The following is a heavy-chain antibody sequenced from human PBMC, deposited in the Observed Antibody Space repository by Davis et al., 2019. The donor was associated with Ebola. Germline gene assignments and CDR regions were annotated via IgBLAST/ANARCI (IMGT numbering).Heavy chain of an antibody. CDR1: ALTLSNYW. V-gene: IGHV3-7*01. D-gene: IGHD3-16*01. J-gene: IGHJ6*02. CDR3: ATWARAYYYYGMDV. Sequence: GESLKISCAASALTLSNYWMSWVRQAPGKGLEWVSNIKEDGGEKHYVDSVKGRFTISRDNAKNSLYLEMNSLRAEDTAVYYCATWARAYYYYGMDVWGQGTTVTVSS. CDR2: IKEDGGEK.